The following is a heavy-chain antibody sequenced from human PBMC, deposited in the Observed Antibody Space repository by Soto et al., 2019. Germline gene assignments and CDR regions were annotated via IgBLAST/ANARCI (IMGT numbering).Heavy chain of an antibody. V-gene: IGHV1-18*01. CDR1: GYTFTSSG. D-gene: IGHD1-20*01. J-gene: IGHJ4*02. Sequence: QVQLVQSGPEVKKPGASVKVSCKTSGYTFTSSGISWVRQAPGQGLEWMGWISANNGNTNYAQIVQGRATMTTDTSTSTAYMELRSLRTDDTAVYYCARCGNWNHASDSWGQGTLVTVAS. CDR2: ISANNGNT. CDR3: ARCGNWNHASDS.